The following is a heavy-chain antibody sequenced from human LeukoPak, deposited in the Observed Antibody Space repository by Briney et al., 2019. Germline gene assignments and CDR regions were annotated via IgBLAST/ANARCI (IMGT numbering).Heavy chain of an antibody. CDR3: ARDSDPFSGYYDY. CDR2: ISSSSSTI. D-gene: IGHD2-15*01. J-gene: IGHJ4*02. V-gene: IGHV3-48*01. Sequence: GGSLRLSCAASGFTFRNYNMNWVRQAPGKGLEWVSYISSSSSTIYYAGPVKGRFTISRDNAKNSLYLQMNSLRAEDTAVYYCARDSDPFSGYYDYWGQGTLATVSS. CDR1: GFTFRNYN.